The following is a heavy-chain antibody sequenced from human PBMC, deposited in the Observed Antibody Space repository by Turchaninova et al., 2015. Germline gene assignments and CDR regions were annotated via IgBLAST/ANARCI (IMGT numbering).Heavy chain of an antibody. J-gene: IGHJ3*02. D-gene: IGHD3-22*01. CDR2: ISSGGSTI. CDR3: AREDSSGYYDAGDAFDI. Sequence: VRQAPGKGLEWVSYISSGGSTIYYADSVKGRFTISRDNAKNSLYLQMNTLRAEDTAVYYCAREDSSGYYDAGDAFDIWGQGTVVTVSS. V-gene: IGHV3-48*03.